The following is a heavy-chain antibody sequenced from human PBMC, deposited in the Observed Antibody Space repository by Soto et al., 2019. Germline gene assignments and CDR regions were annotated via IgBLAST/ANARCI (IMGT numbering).Heavy chain of an antibody. Sequence: GESLKISCKGSGYNFTSNWIGWVRQMPGKGLEWMGIIYPGDSDTRYSPSFQGQVTISADKSISTAYLQWSSLKASDTAMYYCARKKQSLVADFDIWGQGTVVTVSS. CDR3: ARKKQSLVADFDI. D-gene: IGHD6-19*01. V-gene: IGHV5-51*01. CDR2: IYPGDSDT. J-gene: IGHJ3*02. CDR1: GYNFTSNW.